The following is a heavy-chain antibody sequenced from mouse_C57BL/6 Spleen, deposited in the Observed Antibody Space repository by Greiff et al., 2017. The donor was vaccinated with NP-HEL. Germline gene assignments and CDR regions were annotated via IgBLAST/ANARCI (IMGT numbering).Heavy chain of an antibody. Sequence: VQLQQPGAELVKPGASVKLSCKASGYTFTSYWMQWVKQRPGQGLEWIGEIDPSDSYTNYNQKFKGKATLTVDTSSSTAYMQLSSLTSEDSAVYYCARRGDYDGGRGYYYAMDYWGQGTSVTVSS. J-gene: IGHJ4*01. CDR2: IDPSDSYT. D-gene: IGHD2-4*01. V-gene: IGHV1-50*01. CDR3: ARRGDYDGGRGYYYAMDY. CDR1: GYTFTSYW.